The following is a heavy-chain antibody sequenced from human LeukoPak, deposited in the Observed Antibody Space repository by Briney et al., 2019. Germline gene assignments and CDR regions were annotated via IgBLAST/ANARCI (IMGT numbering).Heavy chain of an antibody. CDR3: ATGVSGYSYGCVVY. Sequence: GGSLRLSCAASGFTFNSYAMHWVRQAPGKGLEWVTVISYDGSNKYYADSVKDRFTISRDNSKNTLYLQMNSLRDEDTAVYYCATGVSGYSYGCVVYWGQGTLVTVSS. V-gene: IGHV3-30-3*01. CDR1: GFTFNSYA. J-gene: IGHJ4*02. D-gene: IGHD5-18*01. CDR2: ISYDGSNK.